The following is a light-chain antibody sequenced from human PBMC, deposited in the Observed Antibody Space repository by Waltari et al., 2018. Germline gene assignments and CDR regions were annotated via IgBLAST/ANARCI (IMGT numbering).Light chain of an antibody. V-gene: IGLV2-23*02. CDR3: CSYAGGSTPWV. CDR2: GVN. CDR1: SSEVGSYNL. J-gene: IGLJ3*02. Sequence: QSALTQPASVSGSPGQSITISCTGTSSEVGSYNLFSWYQQNPGKAPKPMIYGVNKRPSGVSHRRSGPKSGNTAYLTIAGLQAEDEADYYCCSYAGGSTPWVFGGGTKLTVL.